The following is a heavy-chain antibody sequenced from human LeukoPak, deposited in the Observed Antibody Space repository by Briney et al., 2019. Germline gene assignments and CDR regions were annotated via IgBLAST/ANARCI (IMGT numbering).Heavy chain of an antibody. D-gene: IGHD2-21*01. CDR3: ARDVGVSGLLLDFDY. J-gene: IGHJ4*02. CDR2: VSPYNGKT. CDR1: GYSFNTFG. Sequence: GASAKVSCTTSGYSFNTFGLTWVRQAPGQGLEWLGWVSPYNGKTNYAPKVQGRVTLTTDTSARTAYMELRSLRSDDTAVYYCARDVGVSGLLLDFDYWGQGTLVTVSS. V-gene: IGHV1-18*01.